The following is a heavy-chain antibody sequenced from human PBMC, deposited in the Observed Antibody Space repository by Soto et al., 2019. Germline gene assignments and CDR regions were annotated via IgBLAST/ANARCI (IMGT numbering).Heavy chain of an antibody. J-gene: IGHJ4*02. CDR1: GYTFTGYY. V-gene: IGHV1-2*04. CDR2: INPNSGGT. D-gene: IGHD3-3*01. CDR3: ARDRTAVFWSGYPDNYYFDY. Sequence: ASVKVSCKASGYTFTGYYMHWVRQAPGQGLEWMGWINPNSGGTDYAQKFQGWVTMTRDTSISTAYMELSRLRSDDTAVYYCARDRTAVFWSGYPDNYYFDYWGQGTLVTVSS.